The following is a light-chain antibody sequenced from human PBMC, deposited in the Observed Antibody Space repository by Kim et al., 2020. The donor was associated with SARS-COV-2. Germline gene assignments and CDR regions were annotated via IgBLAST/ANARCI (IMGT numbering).Light chain of an antibody. V-gene: IGKV1-33*01. Sequence: DIQMTQSPSSLSASVGDRVTITCQASQDISNNLNWYQQKSGEGPKLLIYDASSLDTGLPSKFSGRGSGTDFTFTINNLEPEDTATYFCQHYYGFPYTFGQGTKLEI. CDR3: QHYYGFPYT. J-gene: IGKJ2*01. CDR1: QDISNN. CDR2: DAS.